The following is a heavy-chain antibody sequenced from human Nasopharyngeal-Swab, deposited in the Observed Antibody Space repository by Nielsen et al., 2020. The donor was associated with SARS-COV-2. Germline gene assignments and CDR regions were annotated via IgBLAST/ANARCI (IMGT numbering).Heavy chain of an antibody. Sequence: WVRQAPGQGLEWMGWINPNSGGTNYAQKFQGRVTMTRDTSINTAYMELSRLRSDDTAVYYCARAPEMVTIMGDFWGQGTQVTVSS. J-gene: IGHJ4*02. V-gene: IGHV1-2*02. D-gene: IGHD5-24*01. CDR3: ARAPEMVTIMGDF. CDR2: INPNSGGT.